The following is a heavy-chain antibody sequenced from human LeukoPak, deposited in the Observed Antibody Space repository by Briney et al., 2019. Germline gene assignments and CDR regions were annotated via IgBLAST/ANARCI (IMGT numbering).Heavy chain of an antibody. CDR3: ARVPVDCSGGSCSDYYYYYMDV. CDR2: IYYSGST. CDR1: GYSISSGYY. V-gene: IGHV4-61*01. Sequence: SETLSLTCAVSGYSISSGYYWSWIRQPPGKGLEWIGYIYYSGSTNYNPSLKSRVTISVDTSKNQFSLKLSSVTAADTAVYYCARVPVDCSGGSCSDYYYYYMDVWGKGTTVTVSS. D-gene: IGHD2-15*01. J-gene: IGHJ6*03.